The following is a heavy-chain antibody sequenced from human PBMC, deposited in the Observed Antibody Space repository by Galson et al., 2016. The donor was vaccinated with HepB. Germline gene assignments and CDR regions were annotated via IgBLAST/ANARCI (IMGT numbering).Heavy chain of an antibody. V-gene: IGHV4-34*01. CDR2: INDSGST. J-gene: IGHJ6*02. CDR1: GGSFSGSY. D-gene: IGHD3-3*01. Sequence: ETLSLTCAVFGGSFSGSYWSWIRQPPGRGLEWIGEINDSGSTDYNPSLTSRTTISVDTSKNQFSLRLSSVTAADTAVYYCARGLTIFGLGHYYYYGMDVWGQGTTVTVSS. CDR3: ARGLTIFGLGHYYYYGMDV.